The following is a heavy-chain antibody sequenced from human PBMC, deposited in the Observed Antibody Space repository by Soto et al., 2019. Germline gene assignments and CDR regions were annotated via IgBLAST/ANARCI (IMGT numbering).Heavy chain of an antibody. Sequence: GGSLRLSCAASGFTFSSYGMHWVRQAPGKGLEWVAVIWYDGSNKYYADSVKGRFTISRDNSKNTLYLQMNNLRAEDTTVYYCARDGIRDYYYYMDVWGKGTTVTVSS. CDR3: ARDGIRDYYYYMDV. CDR2: IWYDGSNK. J-gene: IGHJ6*03. V-gene: IGHV3-33*01. D-gene: IGHD1-1*01. CDR1: GFTFSSYG.